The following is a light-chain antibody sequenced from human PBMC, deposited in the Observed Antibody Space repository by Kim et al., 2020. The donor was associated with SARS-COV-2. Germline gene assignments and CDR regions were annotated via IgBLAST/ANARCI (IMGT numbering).Light chain of an antibody. Sequence: AWVETVSVSCEGASLTSYYASWYQQKPGQAPVLVIYGKNNRPSGIPDRFSGSISGNSASLTITGAQAEDEADYFCNAWDSSGNHLLFGGGTQLTVL. J-gene: IGLJ2*01. CDR3: NAWDSSGNHLL. CDR1: SLTSYY. V-gene: IGLV3-19*01. CDR2: GKN.